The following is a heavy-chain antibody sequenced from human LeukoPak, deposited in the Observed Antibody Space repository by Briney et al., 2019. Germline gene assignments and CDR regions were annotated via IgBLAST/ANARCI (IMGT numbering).Heavy chain of an antibody. J-gene: IGHJ4*02. D-gene: IGHD3-22*01. CDR2: ISYDGSNK. V-gene: IGHV3-30*18. Sequence: PGGSLRLSCAASGFTFSSYGMHWVRQAPGKGLEWVAVISYDGSNKYYADSVKGRFTISRDNSKNTLYLQMNSLRAEDTAVYYCAKDQDSSGYYYPIDYWGQGTLVTVSS. CDR1: GFTFSSYG. CDR3: AKDQDSSGYYYPIDY.